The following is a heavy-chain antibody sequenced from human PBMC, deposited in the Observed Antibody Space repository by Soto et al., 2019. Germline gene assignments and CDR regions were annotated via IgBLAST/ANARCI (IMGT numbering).Heavy chain of an antibody. CDR2: ISGTGGST. CDR3: VKASPPRPGRLLDAFDI. CDR1: GFTFNNYA. V-gene: IGHV3-23*01. J-gene: IGHJ3*02. Sequence: EVQLLESGGGLVQPGGSLRLSCAASGFTFNNYALSWVRQAPGKGLEWVSGISGTGGSTFYADSVKGRFTISRDNSKSTLYLQMNSLRAEDTAVYYCVKASPPRPGRLLDAFDIWGQGTMVTVSS. D-gene: IGHD2-21*01.